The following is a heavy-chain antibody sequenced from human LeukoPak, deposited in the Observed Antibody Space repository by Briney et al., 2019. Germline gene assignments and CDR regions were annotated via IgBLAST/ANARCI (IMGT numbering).Heavy chain of an antibody. CDR2: VIPIFRTT. CDR3: AKDDGSATMGFDS. V-gene: IGHV1-69*05. J-gene: IGHJ5*01. Sequence: SVKVSCKASGGTFSNYAFSWVRQAPGQGLEWMGGVIPIFRTTNYAEHFQGRVTITTDESTNTAYLDLSSLRSEDTAVYYCAKDDGSATMGFDSWGQGTLVSVSS. D-gene: IGHD1-26*01. CDR1: GGTFSNYA.